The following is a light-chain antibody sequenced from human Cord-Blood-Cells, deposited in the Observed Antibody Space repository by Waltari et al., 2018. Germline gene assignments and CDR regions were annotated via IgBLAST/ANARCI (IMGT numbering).Light chain of an antibody. CDR3: SSYTSSSTE. CDR1: SSDVGGYNY. V-gene: IGLV2-14*03. Sequence: QSALTQPASVSGSPGQSITISCTGPSSDVGGYNYVSWYQQHPGKAPKLMIYDVSNRPSGVSNRFSGSKSGNTASLTISGLQAEDEADYYCSSYTSSSTEFGGGTKLTVL. J-gene: IGLJ3*02. CDR2: DVS.